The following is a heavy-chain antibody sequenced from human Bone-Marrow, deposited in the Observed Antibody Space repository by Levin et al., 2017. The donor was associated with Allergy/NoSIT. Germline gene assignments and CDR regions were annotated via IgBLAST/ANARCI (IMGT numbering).Heavy chain of an antibody. D-gene: IGHD3-22*01. CDR2: ISWNSGSL. Sequence: SLKISCAASGFTFGDYAMHWVRQVPGKGLEWVSGISWNSGSLGYAESVKGRLTISRDNAKNSLYLQMSSLRPEDTALYFCTKDSYYYYDSIDNWSDPWGQGTLVTVSS. J-gene: IGHJ5*02. V-gene: IGHV3-9*01. CDR3: TKDSYYYYDSIDNWSDP. CDR1: GFTFGDYA.